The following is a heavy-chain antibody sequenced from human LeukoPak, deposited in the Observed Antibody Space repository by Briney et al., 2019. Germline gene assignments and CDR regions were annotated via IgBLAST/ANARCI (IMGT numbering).Heavy chain of an antibody. CDR1: GGSISSSSYY. Sequence: SETLSLTCTVSGGSISSSSYYWGWIRQPPGKGLEWIGSIYYSGSTYYNPSLKSRVTISVDTSKNQFSLKLSSVTAADTAVYYCARDRGDHGYCSGGSCYYFDYWGQGTLVTVSS. CDR2: IYYSGST. V-gene: IGHV4-39*07. D-gene: IGHD2-15*01. CDR3: ARDRGDHGYCSGGSCYYFDY. J-gene: IGHJ4*02.